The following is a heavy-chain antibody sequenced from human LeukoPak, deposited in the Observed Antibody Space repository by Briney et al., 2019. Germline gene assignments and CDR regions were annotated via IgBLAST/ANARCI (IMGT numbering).Heavy chain of an antibody. D-gene: IGHD3-3*01. CDR2: ISSSSSYI. Sequence: GGSLRLSCAASGFTVSSNYMSWVRQAPGKGLEWVSSISSSSSYIYYADSVKGRFTISRDNAKNSLYLQMNSLRAEDTAVYYCARVRTAGDFWSGYQYYFDYWGQGTLVTVSS. V-gene: IGHV3-21*01. CDR3: ARVRTAGDFWSGYQYYFDY. J-gene: IGHJ4*02. CDR1: GFTVSSNY.